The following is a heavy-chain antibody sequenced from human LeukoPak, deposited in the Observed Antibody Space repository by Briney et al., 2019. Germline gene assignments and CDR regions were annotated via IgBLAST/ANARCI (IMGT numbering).Heavy chain of an antibody. J-gene: IGHJ1*01. Sequence: GGSLRLSCAASGFTFSNYAMSWVRQAPGKGLEWVSAISGSGGSTNYADYVKGRFTISRDNSKNTLYLQMTSLRAEDTAVYYCAKDKNPLEVAATFQHWGQGTLVTVSS. CDR3: AKDKNPLEVAATFQH. CDR2: ISGSGGST. D-gene: IGHD2-15*01. CDR1: GFTFSNYA. V-gene: IGHV3-23*01.